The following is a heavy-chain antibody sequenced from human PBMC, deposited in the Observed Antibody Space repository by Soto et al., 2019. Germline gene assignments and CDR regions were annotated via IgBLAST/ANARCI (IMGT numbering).Heavy chain of an antibody. J-gene: IGHJ5*02. V-gene: IGHV1-46*01. CDR2: INPSGGST. CDR3: ARGAANYCGGDCYLAWFDP. CDR1: GYTFTSYY. Sequence: ASVKVSCKASGYTFTSYYMHWVRQAPGQGLEWMGIINPSGGSTSYAQKFQGRVTMTRDTSTSTVYMELSSLRSEDTAVYYCARGAANYCGGDCYLAWFDPCGQGTLVTVYS. D-gene: IGHD2-21*02.